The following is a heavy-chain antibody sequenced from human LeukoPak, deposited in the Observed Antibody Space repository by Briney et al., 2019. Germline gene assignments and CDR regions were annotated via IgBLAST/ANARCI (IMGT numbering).Heavy chain of an antibody. CDR3: ARAGGITSEYYPN. CDR1: GFTFCTYG. D-gene: IGHD3-16*01. Sequence: PGRSLRLSCAVSGFTFCTYGMHWVRQAPGKGLEWVAVIWYDGTDKYYADSVKGRFTISRDNSKNTLYLQMNSLRAEDTAVYYCARAGGITSEYYPNWERGTLVTVSS. V-gene: IGHV3-33*01. CDR2: IWYDGTDK. J-gene: IGHJ1*01.